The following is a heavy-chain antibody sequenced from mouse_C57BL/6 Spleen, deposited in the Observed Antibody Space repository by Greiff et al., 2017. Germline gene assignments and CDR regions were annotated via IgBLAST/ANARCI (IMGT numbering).Heavy chain of an antibody. CDR1: GCAFSSYW. Sequence: QVQLQQSGAELVKPGASVKISCKASGCAFSSYWMNWVKQRPGKGLEWIGQIYPGDGDTNYNGKFKGKATLTADKSSSTAYMQLSSLTSEDSAVYFCARGNYLYWYFDVWGTGTTVTVSS. CDR3: ARGNYLYWYFDV. CDR2: IYPGDGDT. J-gene: IGHJ1*03. V-gene: IGHV1-80*01. D-gene: IGHD5-5*01.